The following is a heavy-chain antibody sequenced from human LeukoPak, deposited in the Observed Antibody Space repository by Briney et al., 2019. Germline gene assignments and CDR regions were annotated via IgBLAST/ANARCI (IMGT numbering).Heavy chain of an antibody. J-gene: IGHJ4*02. Sequence: PSETLSLTCTVSGGSISSYYWGWIRQPPGKGLEWIGYVYYSGNTNYNPSLKTRVTISIDTSKNQFSLRLRSVTAADTAIYYCARVGEGCFDLWVQGTLATVSS. CDR3: ARVGEGCFDL. CDR1: GGSISSYY. V-gene: IGHV4-59*01. CDR2: VYYSGNT.